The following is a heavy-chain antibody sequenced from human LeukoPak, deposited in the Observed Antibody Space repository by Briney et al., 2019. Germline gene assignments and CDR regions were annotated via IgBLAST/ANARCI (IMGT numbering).Heavy chain of an antibody. Sequence: GASVKVSCKASGGTFSSYAISWVRQAPGQGLEWMGGIIPIFGTANYAQKFQGRVTITTDESTSTAYMELSSLRSEDTAVYYCATNGITIFGVVKNAFDIWGQGTMVTVSS. CDR3: ATNGITIFGVVKNAFDI. D-gene: IGHD3-3*01. J-gene: IGHJ3*02. CDR2: IIPIFGTA. CDR1: GGTFSSYA. V-gene: IGHV1-69*05.